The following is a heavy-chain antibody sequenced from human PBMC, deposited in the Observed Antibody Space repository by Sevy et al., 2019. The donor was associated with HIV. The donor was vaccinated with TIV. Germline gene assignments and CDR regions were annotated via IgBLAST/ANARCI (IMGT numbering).Heavy chain of an antibody. CDR3: ATTKDYYENSGYPIDF. CDR1: GYILTEFS. Sequence: ASVKVSCKVSGYILTEFSMHWVRQAHGKGLEWMGTFDPADGEKIYAQKFQGRLTMTEDTSTDTAYMELSSLRSEDTAVYYCATTKDYYENSGYPIDFWGQGPLVTVSS. D-gene: IGHD3-22*01. V-gene: IGHV1-24*01. J-gene: IGHJ4*02. CDR2: FDPADGEK.